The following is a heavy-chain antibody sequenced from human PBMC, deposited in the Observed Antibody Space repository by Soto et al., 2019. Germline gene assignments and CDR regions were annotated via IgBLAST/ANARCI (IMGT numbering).Heavy chain of an antibody. CDR2: IIPIFGTA. CDR1: GGTFSSYG. V-gene: IGHV1-69*13. CDR3: ARVYSGWPQGYFDY. Sequence: SVKVSCKASGGTFSSYGISWVRQAPGQGLEWMGGIIPIFGTANYAQKFQGRVTITADESTSTAYMELSGLRSEDTAVYYCARVYSGWPQGYFDYWGQGTLVTVSS. D-gene: IGHD6-19*01. J-gene: IGHJ4*02.